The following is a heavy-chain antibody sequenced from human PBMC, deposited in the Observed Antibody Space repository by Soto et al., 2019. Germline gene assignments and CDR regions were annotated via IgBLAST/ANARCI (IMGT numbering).Heavy chain of an antibody. V-gene: IGHV4-39*01. CDR3: ARQRVHYGMDV. CDR1: GGSISSSSYY. J-gene: IGHJ6*02. Sequence: SETLSLTCTASGGSISSSSYYWGWIRQPPGKGLEWIGSIYYSGRTYFNPSLKSRVTISVDTSKNQFSLKLSSVTAADTAVYYCARQRVHYGMDVWGQGTTVTVSS. CDR2: IYYSGRT.